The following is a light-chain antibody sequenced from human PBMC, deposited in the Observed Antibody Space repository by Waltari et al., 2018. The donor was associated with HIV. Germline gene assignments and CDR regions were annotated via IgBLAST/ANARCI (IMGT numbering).Light chain of an antibody. J-gene: IGLJ2*01. CDR3: CSYAGRYTLI. Sequence: QSALTQPRSVSGSPAQSVTIPCTGTSSDVAGYNYVPCYQQYPGKAPKLMIYDFTKRPSGVPDRFSGSKSGNTASLTISGLQAEDETDYYCCSYAGRYTLIFGGGTKLTVL. CDR1: SSDVAGYNY. CDR2: DFT. V-gene: IGLV2-11*01.